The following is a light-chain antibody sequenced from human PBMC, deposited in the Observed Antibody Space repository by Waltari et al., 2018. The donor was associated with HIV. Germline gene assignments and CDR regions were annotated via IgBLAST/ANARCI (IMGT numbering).Light chain of an antibody. J-gene: IGLJ3*02. Sequence: YELTQPPSVSVSPGQTATIICSRDELPDHYAHWYQQRPGQAPVLVIYKDKERPSGIPERFSGSSSGTTATLTISGVLEEDEADYYCQSADSSETLGVFGGGTKLTVL. CDR2: KDK. CDR3: QSADSSETLGV. V-gene: IGLV3-25*03. CDR1: ELPDHY.